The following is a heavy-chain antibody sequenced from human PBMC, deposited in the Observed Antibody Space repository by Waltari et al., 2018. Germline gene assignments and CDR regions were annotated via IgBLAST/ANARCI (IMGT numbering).Heavy chain of an antibody. J-gene: IGHJ6*02. CDR2: IKSEGSDT. Sequence: EEQLVESGGGLIQPGESLRVSCAVSGFTFSRYWMNWVRQGPGKGLVWVASIKSEGSDTNYADSVKGRFTISRDNAKNTVYLQMKSLRVEDTAVYYCARMARKTYSSPVAGRDYYYGMDVWGLGTTVTVSS. CDR3: ARMARKTYSSPVAGRDYYYGMDV. D-gene: IGHD6-13*01. V-gene: IGHV3-74*01. CDR1: GFTFSRYW.